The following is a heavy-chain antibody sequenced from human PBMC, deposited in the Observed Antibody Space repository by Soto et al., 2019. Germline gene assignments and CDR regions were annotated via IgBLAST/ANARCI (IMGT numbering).Heavy chain of an antibody. CDR1: GFTFSSYA. D-gene: IGHD2-2*01. V-gene: IGHV3-23*01. CDR3: AKGGLGYCSSTSCQNPWFGYYYYYMDV. Sequence: EVQLLESGGGLVQPGGSLRLSCAASGFTFSSYAMSWVRQAPGKGLEWVSAISGSGGSTYYADSVKGRFTISRDNSKNTLYLQMNSLRAEDTAVYYCAKGGLGYCSSTSCQNPWFGYYYYYMDVWGKGTTVTVSS. CDR2: ISGSGGST. J-gene: IGHJ6*03.